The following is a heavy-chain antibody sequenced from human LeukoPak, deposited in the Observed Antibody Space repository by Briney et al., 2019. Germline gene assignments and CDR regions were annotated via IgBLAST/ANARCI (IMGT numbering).Heavy chain of an antibody. D-gene: IGHD2-2*01. Sequence: SVKVSCKASGYTFTGYYMHWVRQAPGQGLEWMGGIIPIFGTANYAQKFQGRVTIMADKSTSTAYMELSSLRSEDTAVYYCARTPVYCSSTSCYQRFDPWGQGTLVTVSS. V-gene: IGHV1-69*06. CDR2: IIPIFGTA. CDR1: GYTFTGYY. CDR3: ARTPVYCSSTSCYQRFDP. J-gene: IGHJ5*02.